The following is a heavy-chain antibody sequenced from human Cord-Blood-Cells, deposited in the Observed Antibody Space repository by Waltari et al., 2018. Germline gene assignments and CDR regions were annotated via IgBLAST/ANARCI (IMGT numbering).Heavy chain of an antibody. CDR2: INSDGSST. CDR3: ARAGLRFLGYTYYMGV. J-gene: IGHJ6*03. D-gene: IGHD3-3*01. CDR1: VFTFSSYW. V-gene: IGHV3-74*01. Sequence: EVQLVESGGGLVQPGGSLRLSCAASVFTFSSYWMHWVRQAPGKGLVWVSRINSDGSSTSYADSVKGRFTISRDNAKNTLYLQMNSLRAEDTAVYYCARAGLRFLGYTYYMGVWGKGTTVTVSS.